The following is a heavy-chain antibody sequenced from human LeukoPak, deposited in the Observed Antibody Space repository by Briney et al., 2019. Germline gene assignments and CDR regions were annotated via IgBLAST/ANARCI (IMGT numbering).Heavy chain of an antibody. CDR1: GFTLSTYA. D-gene: IGHD3-3*01. V-gene: IGHV3-23*01. J-gene: IGHJ5*02. CDR2: TSSSDAGT. CDR3: AKKTDFWSGYFAS. Sequence: GGSLRLSCAASGFTLSTYAMSWVRQTPRKGLEWVAATSSSDAGTYHADSVRGRLTISRDNSKNTLYLQMNSLRAEDTAVYYCAKKTDFWSGYFASWGQGTLVTVSS.